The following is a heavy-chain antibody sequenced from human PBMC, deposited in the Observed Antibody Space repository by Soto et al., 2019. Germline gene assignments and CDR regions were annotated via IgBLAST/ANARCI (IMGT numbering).Heavy chain of an antibody. CDR1: VGTFSSYA. CDR3: ARAGYYDSSGYTTHFDY. J-gene: IGHJ4*02. Sequence: QVQLVQSGAEVKKPGSSVKVSCKASVGTFSSYAISWVRQAPGQGLEWMGGIIPIFGTANYAQKFQGRVTITADEATSTDYMELSSLRSEDTAVYYCARAGYYDSSGYTTHFDYWGQGTLVTVSS. D-gene: IGHD3-22*01. V-gene: IGHV1-69*01. CDR2: IIPIFGTA.